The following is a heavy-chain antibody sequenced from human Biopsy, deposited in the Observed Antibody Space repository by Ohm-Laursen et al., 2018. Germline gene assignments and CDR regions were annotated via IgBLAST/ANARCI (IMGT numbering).Heavy chain of an antibody. V-gene: IGHV3-33*01. CDR1: GFDFSSYG. CDR2: IWDNGNNK. D-gene: IGHD2-2*01. J-gene: IGHJ4*02. CDR3: ARDVFCTTTSCYLFEY. Sequence: SLRLSCAASGFDFSSYGMHWVRQTPGKGLEWVALIWDNGNNKYYADSVNGRFTISGDNAKDTLYLEMNSLRAEDTAVYYCARDVFCTTTSCYLFEYWGQGTLVTVSS.